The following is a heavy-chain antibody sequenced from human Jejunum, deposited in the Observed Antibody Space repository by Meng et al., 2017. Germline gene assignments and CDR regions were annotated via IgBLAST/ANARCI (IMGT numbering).Heavy chain of an antibody. V-gene: IGHV4-61*01. D-gene: IGHD6-19*01. CDR1: GDSVRSSYY. Sequence: SETLSLTCAVSGDSVRSSYYWSWIRQSPGKGLELIGYIYHSGSTNYNPSLRSRVTISIDTSNNQFSLELSPVTAADTAVYYCARMVGSGPFDYWGQGTLVTVSS. J-gene: IGHJ4*02. CDR2: IYHSGST. CDR3: ARMVGSGPFDY.